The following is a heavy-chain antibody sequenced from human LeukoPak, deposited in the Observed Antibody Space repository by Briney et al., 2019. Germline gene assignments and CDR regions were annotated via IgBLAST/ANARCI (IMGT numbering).Heavy chain of an antibody. J-gene: IGHJ4*02. CDR2: IYPGDSDT. Sequence: GESLQISCKGSGSTFTNYWIGWVRQMPGKGLEFMGIIYPGDSDTRYSPSFQGQVTISVDKSINTAYLQWSSLKASDTAMYYCARRRGIVGATPFDYWGQGTLVTVSS. V-gene: IGHV5-51*01. D-gene: IGHD1-26*01. CDR3: ARRRGIVGATPFDY. CDR1: GSTFTNYW.